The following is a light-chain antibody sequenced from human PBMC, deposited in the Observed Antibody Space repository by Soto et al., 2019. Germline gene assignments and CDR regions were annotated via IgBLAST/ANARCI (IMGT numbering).Light chain of an antibody. J-gene: IGLJ2*01. Sequence: QAVVTQPPSVSGAPGQRVTISCTGSSSNIGAGYDVHWYQQLPGTAPKLLIYDNNNRPSGVPDRFSGSKSGTSASLAITGLQAEDEADYYCQSYDSSLSGALFGGGTKVTVL. CDR1: SSNIGAGYD. V-gene: IGLV1-40*01. CDR2: DNN. CDR3: QSYDSSLSGAL.